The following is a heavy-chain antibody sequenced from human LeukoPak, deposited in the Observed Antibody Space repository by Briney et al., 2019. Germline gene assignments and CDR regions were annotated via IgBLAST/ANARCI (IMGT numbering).Heavy chain of an antibody. V-gene: IGHV5-51*01. CDR2: IYPGDSDT. CDR1: GYTFTSYW. Sequence: KYGESLKISCKGSGYTFTSYWIGWVRQMPGKGLEWMGIIYPGDSDTRYSPSFQGQVTISADKSISTAYLQWSSLKASDTAIYYCARLGYCSGGSCYSQFDYWGQGILVTVSS. D-gene: IGHD2-15*01. J-gene: IGHJ4*02. CDR3: ARLGYCSGGSCYSQFDY.